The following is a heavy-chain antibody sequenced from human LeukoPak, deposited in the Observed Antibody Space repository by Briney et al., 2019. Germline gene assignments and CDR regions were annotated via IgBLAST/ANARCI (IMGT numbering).Heavy chain of an antibody. D-gene: IGHD1-26*01. CDR3: ARGYSGSYTNY. Sequence: PGGSLRLSCAASGFTFSSYSMSWVRQAPGKGLEWVSSISGSGGGAYYADSVKGRFTISRDNAKNSLYLQMNSLRAEDTAVYYCARGYSGSYTNYWGQGTLVTVSP. V-gene: IGHV3-23*01. CDR2: ISGSGGGA. CDR1: GFTFSSYS. J-gene: IGHJ4*02.